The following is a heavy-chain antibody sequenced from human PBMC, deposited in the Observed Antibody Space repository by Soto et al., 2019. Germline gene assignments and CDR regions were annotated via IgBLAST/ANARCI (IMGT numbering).Heavy chain of an antibody. J-gene: IGHJ4*02. CDR1: GFTFSSFV. CDR2: ISYDGSNK. CDR3: ANIAVTGTKGFDY. V-gene: IGHV3-30-3*01. Sequence: GGSLRLSCAASGFTFSSFVMHWVRQAPGKGLQWVALISYDGSNKHYADSVKGRFTTSRDNSKNTLYLQMNSLRGEDTAVYYCANIAVTGTKGFDYWGQGTLVTVSS. D-gene: IGHD6-19*01.